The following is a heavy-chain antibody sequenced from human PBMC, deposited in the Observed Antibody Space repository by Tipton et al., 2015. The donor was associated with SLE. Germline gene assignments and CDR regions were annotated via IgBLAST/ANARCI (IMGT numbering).Heavy chain of an antibody. J-gene: IGHJ4*02. CDR2: IIYSGGTT. CDR3: AKEVGPTWGYFDY. CDR1: GFTFSGYA. V-gene: IGHV3-23*01. D-gene: IGHD1-26*01. Sequence: SLRLSCAASGFTFSGYAMSWVRQAPGKGLEWVSSIIYSGGTTYYEDSVNGRFTSSRDNSKNTLYLQMNSLRAEDTAIYYCAKEVGPTWGYFDYWGQGTQVTVSS.